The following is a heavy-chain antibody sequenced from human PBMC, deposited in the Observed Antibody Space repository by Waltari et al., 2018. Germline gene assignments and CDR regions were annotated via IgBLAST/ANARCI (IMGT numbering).Heavy chain of an antibody. D-gene: IGHD3-3*01. CDR2: IYSGGST. Sequence: EVQLLESGGGLVQPGGSLRLSCAASGFTFSSYAMRWVRQAPGKGLEWVSVIYSGGSTYYADSVKGRFTISRDNSKNTLYLQMNSLRAEDTAVYYCAKAYYDFWSGYYRTYYFDYWGQGTLVTVSS. CDR1: GFTFSSYA. J-gene: IGHJ4*02. V-gene: IGHV3-23*03. CDR3: AKAYYDFWSGYYRTYYFDY.